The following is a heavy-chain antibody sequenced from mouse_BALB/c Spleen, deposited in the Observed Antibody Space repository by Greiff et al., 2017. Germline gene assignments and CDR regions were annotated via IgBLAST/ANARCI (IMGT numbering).Heavy chain of an antibody. V-gene: IGHV5-6*02. Sequence: KLVESGGDLVKPGGSLKLSCAASGFTFSSYGMSWVRQTPDKRLEWVATISSGGSYTYYPDSVKGRFTISRDNAKNTLYLQMSSLKSEDTAMYYCARRDYYGMDYWGQGTSVTVSS. CDR3: ARRDYYGMDY. CDR1: GFTFSSYG. J-gene: IGHJ4*01. CDR2: ISSGGSYT.